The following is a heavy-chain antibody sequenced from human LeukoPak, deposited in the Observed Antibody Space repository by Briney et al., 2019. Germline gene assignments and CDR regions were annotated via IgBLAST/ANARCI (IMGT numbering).Heavy chain of an antibody. CDR3: ARELGGNSGSPFDY. Sequence: ASVKVSCKASGYTLTSYYMHWVRQAPGQGLEWMGIINPSGGSTSYAQKFQGRVTTTRDTSTSTVYKELSSLRSEDTVVYYCARELGGNSGSPFDYWGQGTLVTVSS. CDR1: GYTLTSYY. D-gene: IGHD4-23*01. CDR2: INPSGGST. V-gene: IGHV1-46*01. J-gene: IGHJ4*02.